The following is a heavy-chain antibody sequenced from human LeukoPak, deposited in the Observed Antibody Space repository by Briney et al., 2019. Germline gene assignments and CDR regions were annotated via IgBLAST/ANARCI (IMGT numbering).Heavy chain of an antibody. V-gene: IGHV3-30*18. D-gene: IGHD6-13*01. CDR2: ISKDGRDK. CDR1: GFTFSGYA. Sequence: PGGSLRLSCAASGFTFSGYAMHWVRQAPGKGLEWVVVISKDGRDKYYIDSVEGRFTISRDNSKNTLYLHMNSLRTEDTAVYLCAKDAGLAAAGTFDSWGQGTLVTVSS. CDR3: AKDAGLAAAGTFDS. J-gene: IGHJ4*02.